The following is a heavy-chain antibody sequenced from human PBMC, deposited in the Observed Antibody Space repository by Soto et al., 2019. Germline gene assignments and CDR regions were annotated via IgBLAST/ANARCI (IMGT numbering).Heavy chain of an antibody. CDR1: GGSISSSSYY. CDR2: IYYSGST. Sequence: PSETLSLTCTVSGGSISSSSYYWGWIRQPPGKGLEWIGSIYYSGSTYYNPSLKSRVTISVDTSKNQFSLKLSSVTAADTAVYYCARDYNDAFDIWGQGTMVTV. V-gene: IGHV4-39*01. CDR3: ARDYNDAFDI. J-gene: IGHJ3*02. D-gene: IGHD4-4*01.